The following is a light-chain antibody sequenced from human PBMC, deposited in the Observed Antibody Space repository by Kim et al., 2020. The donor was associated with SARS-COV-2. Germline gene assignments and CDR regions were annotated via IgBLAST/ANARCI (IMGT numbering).Light chain of an antibody. CDR2: QDN. V-gene: IGLV3-1*01. CDR1: KLGDKY. J-gene: IGLJ2*01. Sequence: VSPGQTASITCSGDKLGDKYACWYQQKPGQSPVVVIYQDNKRPSGIPERFSGSNSGNTATLTISGTQAMDEADYYCQAWDSSTHVVFGGGTQLTVL. CDR3: QAWDSSTHVV.